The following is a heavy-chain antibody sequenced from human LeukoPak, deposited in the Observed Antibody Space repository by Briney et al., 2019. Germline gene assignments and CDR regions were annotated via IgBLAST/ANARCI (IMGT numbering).Heavy chain of an antibody. J-gene: IGHJ4*02. CDR1: GFTFSSYT. Sequence: PGGSLRLSCAASGFTFSSYTMNWVRQAPGKGLEWVSSISSSSSYISYADSVKGRFTISRDNAKNSLYLQMSSLRAEDTAVCYCARDPYSTSINYFDFWGQGTLVTVSS. CDR3: ARDPYSTSINYFDF. V-gene: IGHV3-21*01. CDR2: ISSSSSYI. D-gene: IGHD2-2*01.